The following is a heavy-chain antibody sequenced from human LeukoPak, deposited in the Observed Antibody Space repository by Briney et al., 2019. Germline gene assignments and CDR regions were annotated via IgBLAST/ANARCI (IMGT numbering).Heavy chain of an antibody. V-gene: IGHV3-48*04. CDR1: GFTITSWS. CDR2: ISSGGSPI. CDR3: TYLRTPYYNDKWVDP. Sequence: GGSLRLSCAVSGFTITSWSMNWVRQAPGKGLEWLSYISSGGSPIYCADSVKGRFTISRDDAKNLVYLQMNSLRAEDTAVYYCTYLRTPYYNDKWVDPWGQGALVTVSS. D-gene: IGHD3/OR15-3a*01. J-gene: IGHJ5*02.